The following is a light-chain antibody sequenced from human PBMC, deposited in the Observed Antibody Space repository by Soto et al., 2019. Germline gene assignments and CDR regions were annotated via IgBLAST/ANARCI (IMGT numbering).Light chain of an antibody. CDR3: AAWHDSLNGYV. CDR1: SSNIVSNT. CDR2: SNN. Sequence: QSVLTQPPSASGTPGQRVTISCSGSSSNIVSNTVNWYQQLPGTAPKLLIYSNNQRPSGVPDRFSGSKSGTSASLAISGLQSEDETDYYCAAWHDSLNGYVFGTGTKVTVL. J-gene: IGLJ1*01. V-gene: IGLV1-44*01.